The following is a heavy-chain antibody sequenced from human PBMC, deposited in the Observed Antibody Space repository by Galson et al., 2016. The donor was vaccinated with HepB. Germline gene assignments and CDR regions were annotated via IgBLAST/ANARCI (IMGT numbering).Heavy chain of an antibody. J-gene: IGHJ4*02. V-gene: IGHV1-2*02. Sequence: SVKVSCKASGYTFTGYYVHWVRQAPGQGPEWMGWINPHSGGTKYAQKQQDRVIGTRDTSISTVYVELTGLTSDDTATYYGAREGQQWSNIPFDYWGQGTLVTVSS. D-gene: IGHD5-18*01. CDR1: GYTFTGYY. CDR3: AREGQQWSNIPFDY. CDR2: INPHSGGT.